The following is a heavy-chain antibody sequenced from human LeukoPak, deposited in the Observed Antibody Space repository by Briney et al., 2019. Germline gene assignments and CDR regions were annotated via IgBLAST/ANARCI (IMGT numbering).Heavy chain of an antibody. D-gene: IGHD5-18*01. Sequence: GGSLRLSCAASGFTFSSYGMHWVRQAPGKGLEWVAVISYDGSNKYYADSVKGRFTISRDNSKNTLYLQMNSLRAEDTAVYYCAGEGYSYGFDYWGQGTLVTVSS. CDR1: GFTFSSYG. CDR3: AGEGYSYGFDY. CDR2: ISYDGSNK. J-gene: IGHJ4*02. V-gene: IGHV3-30*03.